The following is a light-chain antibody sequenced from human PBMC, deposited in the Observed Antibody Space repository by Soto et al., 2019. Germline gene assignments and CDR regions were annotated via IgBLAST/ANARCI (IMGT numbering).Light chain of an antibody. Sequence: DIQMTQSPSSLSASVGDRVTITCQASQDINNSLNWYLQKPGKAPELLIYDASNLQTGVPSRFNGSGSGTDFTFTISSLQPEDIATYYCQQYDNLPITFGQGTRLEIK. CDR1: QDINNS. V-gene: IGKV1-33*01. J-gene: IGKJ5*01. CDR2: DAS. CDR3: QQYDNLPIT.